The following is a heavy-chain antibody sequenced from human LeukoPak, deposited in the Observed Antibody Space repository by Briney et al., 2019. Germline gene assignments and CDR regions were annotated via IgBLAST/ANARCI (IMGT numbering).Heavy chain of an antibody. Sequence: SETLSLTCAVYGGSFSGYYWSWIRQPPGKGLEWIGEINHSGSTNYNPSLKSRVTISVDTSKNQFSLKLSSVTAADTAVYYCARGIAVAGIAYYYMDVWGKGTTVTVSS. D-gene: IGHD6-19*01. CDR3: ARGIAVAGIAYYYMDV. CDR1: GGSFSGYY. J-gene: IGHJ6*03. V-gene: IGHV4-34*01. CDR2: INHSGST.